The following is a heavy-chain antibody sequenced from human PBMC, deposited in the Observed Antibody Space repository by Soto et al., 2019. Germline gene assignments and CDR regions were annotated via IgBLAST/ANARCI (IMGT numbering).Heavy chain of an antibody. CDR1: GYTLTELS. V-gene: IGHV1-24*01. CDR2: FDPEDGET. J-gene: IGHJ3*02. CDR3: ATGISGNDAFDI. D-gene: IGHD1-26*01. Sequence: ASVKVSCKVSGYTLTELSMHWVRQAPGKGLEWMGGFDPEDGETIYAQKFQGRVTMTEDTSTDTAYMELSSLRSEDTAVYYCATGISGNDAFDIWGQGTMVNGSS.